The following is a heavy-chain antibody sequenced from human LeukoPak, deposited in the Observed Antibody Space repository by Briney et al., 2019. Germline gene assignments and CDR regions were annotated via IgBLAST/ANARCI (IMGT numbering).Heavy chain of an antibody. V-gene: IGHV1-2*02. J-gene: IGHJ4*02. CDR3: ARDLDSRGYFKPLDY. Sequence: ASVKVSCKASGYTFTGYYMHWVRQAPGQGLEWMGWINPNSGGTNYAQKFQGRVTMARDTSISTAYMELSRLRSDDTAVYYCARDLDSRGYFKPLDYWGQGTLVTVSS. CDR1: GYTFTGYY. D-gene: IGHD3-22*01. CDR2: INPNSGGT.